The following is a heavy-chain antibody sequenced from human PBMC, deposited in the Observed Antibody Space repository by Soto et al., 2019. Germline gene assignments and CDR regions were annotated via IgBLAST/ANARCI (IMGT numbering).Heavy chain of an antibody. CDR1: GGTFSSYT. CDR3: AGEDGGYATVTKGDY. V-gene: IGHV1-69*08. D-gene: IGHD4-17*01. Sequence: QVQLVQSGAEVKKPGSSVKVSCKASGGTFSSYTISWVRQAPGQGLEWMGRIIPILGIANYAQKFQGRVTITPDKSTSSAYLELSSLRSEDTAVYYCAGEDGGYATVTKGDYWGQGTLVTLSS. CDR2: IIPILGIA. J-gene: IGHJ4*02.